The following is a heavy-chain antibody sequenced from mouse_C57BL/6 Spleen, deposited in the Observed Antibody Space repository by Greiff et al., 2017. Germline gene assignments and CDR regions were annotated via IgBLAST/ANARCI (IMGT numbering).Heavy chain of an antibody. D-gene: IGHD4-1*01. Sequence: VKLMESGPGLVQPSQSLSITCTVSGFSLTSYGVHWVRQSPGKGLEWLGVIWRGGSTDYNAAFMSRLGITKDNSKSQVFFKMNSLQADDTAIYYCANNWDVDYAMDYWGQGTSVAVSS. V-gene: IGHV2-5*01. CDR1: GFSLTSYG. J-gene: IGHJ4*01. CDR3: ANNWDVDYAMDY. CDR2: IWRGGST.